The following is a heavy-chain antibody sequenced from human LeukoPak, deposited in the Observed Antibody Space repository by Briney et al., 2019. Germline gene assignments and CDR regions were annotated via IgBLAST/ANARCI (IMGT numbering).Heavy chain of an antibody. CDR2: INHSGST. D-gene: IGHD6-19*01. Sequence: TSETLSLTCAVYGGSFSGYYWSWIRQPPGKGLEWIGEINHSGSTNYNPSLKSRVTISVDTSKNQFSLKLSSVTAADTAVYYCARGTPSAVAGTPGISSPRDFDYWGQGTLVTVSS. CDR1: GGSFSGYY. CDR3: ARGTPSAVAGTPGISSPRDFDY. V-gene: IGHV4-34*01. J-gene: IGHJ4*02.